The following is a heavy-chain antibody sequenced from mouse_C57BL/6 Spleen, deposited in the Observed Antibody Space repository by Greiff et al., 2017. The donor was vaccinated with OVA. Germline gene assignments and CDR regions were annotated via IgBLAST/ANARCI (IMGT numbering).Heavy chain of an antibody. CDR1: GYTFTSYW. CDR2: IYPGSGST. D-gene: IGHD2-4*01. V-gene: IGHV1-55*01. Sequence: QVHVKQPGAELVKPGASVKMSCKASGYTFTSYWITWVKQRPGQGLEWIGDIYPGSGSTNYNEKFKSKATLTVDTSSSTAYMQLSSLTSEDSAVYYCARGGYDYFWFAYWGQGTLVTVSA. J-gene: IGHJ3*01. CDR3: ARGGYDYFWFAY.